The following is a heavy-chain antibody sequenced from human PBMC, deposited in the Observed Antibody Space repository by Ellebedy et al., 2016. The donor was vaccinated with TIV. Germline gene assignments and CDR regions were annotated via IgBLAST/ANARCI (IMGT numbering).Heavy chain of an antibody. J-gene: IGHJ5*02. Sequence: ASVKVSCXASGYTFTSYGISWVRQAPGQGLEWMGWISAYNGNTNYAQKLQGRVTMTTDTSTSTAYMELRSLRSEDTAVYYCATTIFGVVGGPWGQGTLVTVSS. V-gene: IGHV1-18*01. CDR1: GYTFTSYG. CDR2: ISAYNGNT. CDR3: ATTIFGVVGGP. D-gene: IGHD3-3*01.